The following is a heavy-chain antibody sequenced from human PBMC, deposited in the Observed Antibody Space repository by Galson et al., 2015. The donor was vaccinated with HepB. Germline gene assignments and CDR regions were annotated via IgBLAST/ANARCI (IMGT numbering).Heavy chain of an antibody. D-gene: IGHD5-12*01. CDR1: GFTFSSYG. CDR2: IRYDGSNK. J-gene: IGHJ3*02. CDR3: AGLRFGDDAFDI. Sequence: SLRLSCAASGFTFSSYGTHWVRQAPGKGLEWVAFIRYDGSNKYYADSVKGRFTISRDNSKNTLYLQMNSPRAEDTAVYYCAGLRFGDDAFDIWGQGTMVTVSS. V-gene: IGHV3-30*02.